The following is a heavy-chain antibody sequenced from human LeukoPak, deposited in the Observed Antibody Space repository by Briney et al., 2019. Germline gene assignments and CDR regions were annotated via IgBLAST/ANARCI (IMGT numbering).Heavy chain of an antibody. D-gene: IGHD5-12*01. J-gene: IGHJ6*03. Sequence: GASVKVSCKASGYTFTSYGISWVRQAPGQGLEWMGWISAYNGNTNYAQKLQGRVTMTTDTSTSTAYMELRSLRSDDTAVYYCAREGIPRHYIVATIRYYYYYMDVWGKGTTVTVSS. CDR2: ISAYNGNT. CDR3: AREGIPRHYIVATIRYYYYYMDV. V-gene: IGHV1-18*01. CDR1: GYTFTSYG.